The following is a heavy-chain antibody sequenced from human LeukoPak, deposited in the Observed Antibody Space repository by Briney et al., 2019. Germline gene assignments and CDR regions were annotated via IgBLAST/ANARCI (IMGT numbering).Heavy chain of an antibody. J-gene: IGHJ6*02. CDR1: GLAFSSFW. V-gene: IGHV3-7*01. CDR2: INQDGSEK. D-gene: IGHD6-19*01. CDR3: AKDPIAVAGNNYYRMDV. Sequence: PGGSLRLSCAASGLAFSSFWMNWVRQAPGKGLEWVANINQDGSEKYYVDSVKGRFTISRDNSKNTLYLQMNSLRPEDTAVYYCAKDPIAVAGNNYYRMDVWGQGTTVTVSS.